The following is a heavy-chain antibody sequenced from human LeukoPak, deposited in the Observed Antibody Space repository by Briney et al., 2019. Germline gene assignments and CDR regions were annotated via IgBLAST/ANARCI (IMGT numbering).Heavy chain of an antibody. CDR3: ARAPSFRGLRSRWFDP. CDR2: MNPNSGNT. D-gene: IGHD3-16*02. Sequence: ASVKVSCKASGYTFTSYDINWVRQATGQGPEWMGWMNPNSGNTGYAQKFQGRVTMTRNTSISTAYMELSSLRSEDTAVYYCARAPSFRGLRSRWFDPWGQGTLVTVSS. V-gene: IGHV1-8*01. J-gene: IGHJ5*02. CDR1: GYTFTSYD.